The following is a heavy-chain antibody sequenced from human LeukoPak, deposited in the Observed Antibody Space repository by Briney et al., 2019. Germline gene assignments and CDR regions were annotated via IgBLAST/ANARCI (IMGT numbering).Heavy chain of an antibody. CDR1: GFTFSSYA. CDR3: AKTGGYYNY. D-gene: IGHD1-26*01. Sequence: GGSLRLSCAASGFTFSSYAMSWVRQAPGKGLEWVSSISGSGDRTHYGDSVKGRFTISRDNSKNTLYLQMNSLRAEDTAVYYCAKTGGYYNYWGQGTLVTVSS. CDR2: ISGSGDRT. V-gene: IGHV3-23*01. J-gene: IGHJ4*02.